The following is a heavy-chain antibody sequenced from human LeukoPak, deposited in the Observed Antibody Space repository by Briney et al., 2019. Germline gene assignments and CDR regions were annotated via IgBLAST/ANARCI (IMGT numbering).Heavy chain of an antibody. J-gene: IGHJ4*02. V-gene: IGHV3-7*01. CDR1: GFTFSNSW. CDR2: IKQDGSEM. D-gene: IGHD1-14*01. CDR3: ASRNHFDY. Sequence: GGSLRLSCAASGFTFSNSWMSWVRQAPGMGLEFVANIKQDGSEMYYVDSVKGRFTISRDNAKNSLYLQMNSLRVEDTAVYYCASRNHFDYWGQGTLVTVSS.